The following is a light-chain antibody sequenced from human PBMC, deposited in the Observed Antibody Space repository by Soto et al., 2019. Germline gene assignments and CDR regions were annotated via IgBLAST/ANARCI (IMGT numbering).Light chain of an antibody. CDR2: GVT. CDR3: ILFTSNRIDI. Sequence: QSALTQPTSVSGSPGQSITISCTGNHNDIGTYDYVSWYQQHPGRAPRLLIHGVTTRPSGISGRFSASKSGLTASLTISGLQPEDEADYYCILFTSNRIDIFGPSTHVTVL. V-gene: IGLV2-14*03. J-gene: IGLJ1*01. CDR1: HNDIGTYDY.